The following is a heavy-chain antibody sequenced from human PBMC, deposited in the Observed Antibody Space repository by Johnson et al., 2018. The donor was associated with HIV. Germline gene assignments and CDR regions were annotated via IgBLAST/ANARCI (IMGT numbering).Heavy chain of an antibody. CDR2: IHWNGGST. V-gene: IGHV3-20*04. Sequence: VQLVESGGGVVRPGGSLRLSCAASGFTFDDYGMNWVRQAPGKGLEWVSGIHWNGGSTGYADSVKGRFTISRDNDKNSLYLQMNSLRAEDTALYYFAKDLLTMIAPRHGFDIGGQGTMVTVAS. CDR1: GFTFDDYG. D-gene: IGHD3-22*01. CDR3: AKDLLTMIAPRHGFDI. J-gene: IGHJ3*02.